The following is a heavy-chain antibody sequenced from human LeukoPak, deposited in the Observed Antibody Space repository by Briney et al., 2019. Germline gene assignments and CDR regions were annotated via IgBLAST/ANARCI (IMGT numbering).Heavy chain of an antibody. Sequence: ASVKVSCKASGYTFTSYDINWVRQATGQGLEWMGWMNPNSGNTGYAQKFQGRVTMTRNTSISTAYMELSSLRSEDTAVYYCARGARSSWSTKINRFDPWGQGTLVTVSS. J-gene: IGHJ5*02. V-gene: IGHV1-8*01. CDR1: GYTFTSYD. CDR2: MNPNSGNT. CDR3: ARGARSSWSTKINRFDP. D-gene: IGHD6-13*01.